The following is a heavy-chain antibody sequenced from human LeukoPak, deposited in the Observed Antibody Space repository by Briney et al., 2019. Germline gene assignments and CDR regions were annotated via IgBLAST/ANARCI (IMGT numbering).Heavy chain of an antibody. Sequence: SETLSLTCAVYGGSFSGYYWSWIRQPPGKGLVWIGEINHSGSTNYNPSLKSRVTISVDTSKNQFSLKLSSVTAADTAVYYCARDRRIAAAGIAFDIWGQGTMVTVSS. CDR3: ARDRRIAAAGIAFDI. CDR2: INHSGST. V-gene: IGHV4-34*01. CDR1: GGSFSGYY. J-gene: IGHJ3*02. D-gene: IGHD6-13*01.